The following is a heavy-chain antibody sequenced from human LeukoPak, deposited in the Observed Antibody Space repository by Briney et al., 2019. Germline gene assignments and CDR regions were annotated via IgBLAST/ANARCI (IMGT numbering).Heavy chain of an antibody. CDR1: GFTFSSYA. Sequence: GGSLRLSYAASGFTFSSYAMSWVRQAPGKGLEWVSAFSGSGGDTYYADSVKGRVTISRDNSKNTLYLQMNSLRAEDTAVYYCAKSGYNRFDYWGQGTLVTVSS. D-gene: IGHD5-24*01. CDR3: AKSGYNRFDY. V-gene: IGHV3-23*01. J-gene: IGHJ4*02. CDR2: FSGSGGDT.